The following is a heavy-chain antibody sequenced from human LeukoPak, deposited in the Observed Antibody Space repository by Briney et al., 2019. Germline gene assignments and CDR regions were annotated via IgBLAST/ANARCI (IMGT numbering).Heavy chain of an antibody. Sequence: GGSLRLSCSASGFTFSSYAMHWVRQAPGKGLEYVSAISSNGGSTYYADSVKGRFTISRDNSKNTLYLQMSSLRAEDTAVYYCVNGYCSGGSCPSGDYWGQGTLVTVSS. CDR2: ISSNGGST. V-gene: IGHV3-64D*09. D-gene: IGHD2-15*01. CDR3: VNGYCSGGSCPSGDY. CDR1: GFTFSSYA. J-gene: IGHJ4*02.